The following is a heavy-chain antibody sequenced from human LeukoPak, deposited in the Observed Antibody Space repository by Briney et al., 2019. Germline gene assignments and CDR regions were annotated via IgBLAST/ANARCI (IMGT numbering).Heavy chain of an antibody. CDR2: IKEDGSEK. J-gene: IGHJ4*02. Sequence: GGSLRLSCAASGFXFSSYWITWVRQAPGKGLEWVANIKEDGSEKYYVDSVKGRFTISRDNAKNSLYLQMNSLRAEDTAVYYCARDGPRSGGSCYDYWGQGTLVTVSS. CDR3: ARDGPRSGGSCYDY. V-gene: IGHV3-7*05. D-gene: IGHD2-15*01. CDR1: GFXFSSYW.